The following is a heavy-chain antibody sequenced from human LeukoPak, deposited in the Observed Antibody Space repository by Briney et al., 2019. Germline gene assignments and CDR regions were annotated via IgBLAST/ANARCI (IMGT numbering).Heavy chain of an antibody. Sequence: PGGSLRLSCVASGFPFSNYWITWVRQAPGKGLEWVANIKQDGSKKSYVDSVKGRFTISRDNAKNSLYLQMNSLRAEDTAIYYCTRVGYIDEGIDYWGQGTLVTVSS. V-gene: IGHV3-7*04. J-gene: IGHJ4*02. CDR1: GFPFSNYW. D-gene: IGHD5-24*01. CDR2: IKQDGSKK. CDR3: TRVGYIDEGIDY.